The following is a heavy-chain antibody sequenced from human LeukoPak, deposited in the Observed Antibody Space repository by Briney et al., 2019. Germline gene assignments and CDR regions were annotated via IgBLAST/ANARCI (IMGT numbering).Heavy chain of an antibody. V-gene: IGHV3-7*01. J-gene: IGHJ5*02. CDR2: IKEDGSEK. CDR3: ARDLRCSSTSCYTEGWCDP. D-gene: IGHD2-2*02. Sequence: GGSLRLSCAASGFTFSTYWMSWVRQAPGKGLEWVANIKEDGSEKYYVDSVKGRFTISRDNAKNSLYLQMNSLRAEDTAVYYCARDLRCSSTSCYTEGWCDPWGQGTLVTVSS. CDR1: GFTFSTYW.